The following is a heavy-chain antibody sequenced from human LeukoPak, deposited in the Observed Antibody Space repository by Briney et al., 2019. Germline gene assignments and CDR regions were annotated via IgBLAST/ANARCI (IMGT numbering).Heavy chain of an antibody. D-gene: IGHD4-23*01. V-gene: IGHV3-74*01. CDR2: INSDGSST. J-gene: IGHJ6*02. Sequence: PGGSLRLSCAASGFTFSSYWMHWVRQAPGKGLVWVSRINSDGSSTSYADSVKGRFTISRDNAKNTLYLQMNSLRAEDTAVYYCARAYGGNSGLWRYYYGMDVWGQGTTVTVSS. CDR1: GFTFSSYW. CDR3: ARAYGGNSGLWRYYYGMDV.